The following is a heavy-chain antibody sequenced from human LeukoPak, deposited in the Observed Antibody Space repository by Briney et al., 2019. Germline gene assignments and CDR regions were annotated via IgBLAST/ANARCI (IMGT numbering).Heavy chain of an antibody. V-gene: IGHV4-30-2*01. CDR3: AVRGQDGYNL. CDR1: GGSISSGGYY. J-gene: IGHJ4*02. Sequence: PSETLSLTCTVSGGSISSGGYYWSWIRQPPGKGLEWIGYIYHSGSTYYNPSLKSRVTISVDRSKNQFSLKLSSVTAADTAVYYCAVRGQDGYNLWGQGTLVTVSS. CDR2: IYHSGST. D-gene: IGHD5-24*01.